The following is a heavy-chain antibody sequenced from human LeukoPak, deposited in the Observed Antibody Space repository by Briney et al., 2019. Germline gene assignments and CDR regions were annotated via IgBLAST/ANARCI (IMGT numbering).Heavy chain of an antibody. CDR1: GGSISSGGYY. CDR2: IYYSGST. V-gene: IGHV4-31*03. D-gene: IGHD3-22*01. J-gene: IGHJ4*02. CDR3: ARAGDSSGYYYDY. Sequence: SQTLSLTCTVSGGSISSGGYYWSWIRQHPGKGLEWIGYIYYSGSTYYNLSLKSRVTISVDTSKNQFSLKLSSVTAADTAVYYCARAGDSSGYYYDYWGQGTLVTVSS.